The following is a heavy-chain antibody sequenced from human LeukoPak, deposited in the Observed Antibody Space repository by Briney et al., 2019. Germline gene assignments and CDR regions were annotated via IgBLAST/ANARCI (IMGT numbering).Heavy chain of an antibody. Sequence: GGSLRLSCAASGFTFSSYAMSWVRQAPGKGLEWVSAISGSGGSTYYADSVKGRFTISRDNSKNTLYLQMNSLRAEDTAVYFCAKQAGWGAYFYFLPFDFWGQGTLVTVSS. V-gene: IGHV3-23*01. J-gene: IGHJ4*02. CDR1: GFTFSSYA. CDR2: ISGSGGST. D-gene: IGHD2-21*01. CDR3: AKQAGWGAYFYFLPFDF.